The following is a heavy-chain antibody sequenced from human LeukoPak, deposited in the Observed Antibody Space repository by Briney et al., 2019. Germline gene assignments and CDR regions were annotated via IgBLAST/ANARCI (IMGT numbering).Heavy chain of an antibody. CDR3: ARENRNAFDF. CDR1: GDSVSGNSVA. V-gene: IGHV6-1*01. J-gene: IGHJ3*01. CDR2: TYYTSEWNN. Sequence: SQTLSLTCAISGDSVSGNSVAWNWIRQSPSRGLEWLGRTYYTSEWNNDYAVAVKSRITINPDTPKNQVSLHLNSVTPDDTAVYYCARENRNAFDFWGQGTMVTVSS.